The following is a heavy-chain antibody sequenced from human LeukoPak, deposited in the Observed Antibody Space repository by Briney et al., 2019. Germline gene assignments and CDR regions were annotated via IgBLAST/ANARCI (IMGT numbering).Heavy chain of an antibody. J-gene: IGHJ6*02. Sequence: SETLSLTCTVSGGSISSGDYYWSWIRQPPGKGLEWIGYIYYSGSTYYNPSLKSRVTISVDTSKNQFSLKLSSVTAADTAVYYCARVNYGRYYGMDVWGQGTAVTVSS. CDR1: GGSISSGDYY. CDR2: IYYSGST. D-gene: IGHD4-17*01. CDR3: ARVNYGRYYGMDV. V-gene: IGHV4-30-4*01.